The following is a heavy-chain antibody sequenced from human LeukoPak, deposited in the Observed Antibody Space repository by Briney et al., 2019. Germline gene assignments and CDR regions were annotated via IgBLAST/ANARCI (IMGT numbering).Heavy chain of an antibody. CDR1: GYSSTSYW. D-gene: IGHD7-27*01. V-gene: IGHV5-51*01. Sequence: PGESLKISCKGSGYSSTSYWIGWVRQMPGKGLEWMGIIYPGDSDTIYSPSIQGQVTISADKSIRTAYLQWSCLTASDTAMYYCARTDGTGEYFDYWGQGTLVTVSS. J-gene: IGHJ4*02. CDR3: ARTDGTGEYFDY. CDR2: IYPGDSDT.